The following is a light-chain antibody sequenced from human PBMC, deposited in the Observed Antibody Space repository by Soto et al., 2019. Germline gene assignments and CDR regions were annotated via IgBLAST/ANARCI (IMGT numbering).Light chain of an antibody. J-gene: IGLJ3*02. CDR1: SSDVGSYNL. CDR2: EGS. CDR3: CSYAGSSTPNWV. Sequence: QSALTKPASVSGSPGQSITISCTGTSSDVGSYNLVSWYQQHPGKAPKLMIYEGSKRPSGVSNRFSGSKSGSTASLTISGLQAEDEADYYCCSYAGSSTPNWVFGGGTKLTVL. V-gene: IGLV2-23*01.